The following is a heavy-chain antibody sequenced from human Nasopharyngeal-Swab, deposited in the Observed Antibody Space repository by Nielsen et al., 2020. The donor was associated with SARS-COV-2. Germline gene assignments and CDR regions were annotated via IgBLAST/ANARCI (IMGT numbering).Heavy chain of an antibody. Sequence: WIRQPPGKGLEWIGYIYYSGSTYYNPSLKSRLTISVDTSKNQFSLKLSSVTAADTAVYYCARAARYSSTWSLPYDAFDIWGQGTVVTVSS. CDR3: ARAARYSSTWSLPYDAFDI. D-gene: IGHD6-13*01. J-gene: IGHJ3*02. V-gene: IGHV4-31*02. CDR2: IYYSGST.